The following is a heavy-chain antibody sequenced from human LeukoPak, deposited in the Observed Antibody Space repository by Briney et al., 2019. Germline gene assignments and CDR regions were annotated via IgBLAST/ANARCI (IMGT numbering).Heavy chain of an antibody. CDR2: INPRGGSA. CDR3: ARSDRGLYCSSTSCPGYNWFDP. J-gene: IGHJ5*02. CDR1: GYTFTSFF. D-gene: IGHD2-2*01. V-gene: IGHV1-46*01. Sequence: ASVKVSCKASGYTFTSFFMHWVRQAPGQGLEWMGIINPRGGSATSAQRFQGRLTVTRDTSTSTVYMELSSPTSEDTAVYYCARSDRGLYCSSTSCPGYNWFDPWGQGTLVTVSS.